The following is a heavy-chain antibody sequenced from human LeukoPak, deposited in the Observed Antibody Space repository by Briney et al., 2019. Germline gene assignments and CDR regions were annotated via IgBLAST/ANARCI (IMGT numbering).Heavy chain of an antibody. CDR1: GFTFNNHA. CDR2: ISGSGSLT. D-gene: IGHD4-17*01. Sequence: GGSLRLSCAASGFTFNNHAMSWVRQAPGTGLEWVSGISGSGSLTYYADSVKGRFTISRDNSKNTLYLEMNSLRVEDTALYYCAKQYYGDNNFDYWGQGALVTVSS. CDR3: AKQYYGDNNFDY. V-gene: IGHV3-23*01. J-gene: IGHJ4*02.